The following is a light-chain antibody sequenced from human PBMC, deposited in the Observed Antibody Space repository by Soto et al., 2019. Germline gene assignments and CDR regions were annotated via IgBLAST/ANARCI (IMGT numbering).Light chain of an antibody. CDR3: QQLNSYPRT. CDR1: HSVDSW. Sequence: DIQMTQSPSTLSASVGDRVAITCRASHSVDSWLAWYQQKPGRAPKLLIYDASSLESGVPSRFSGSGSGTDFTLTISSLQPEDFATYYCQQLNSYPRTFGQGTKVDI. CDR2: DAS. J-gene: IGKJ1*01. V-gene: IGKV1-5*01.